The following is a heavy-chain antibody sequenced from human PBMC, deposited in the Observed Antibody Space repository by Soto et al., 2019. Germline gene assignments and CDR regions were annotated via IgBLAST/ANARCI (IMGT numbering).Heavy chain of an antibody. CDR1: GYTFTNYG. D-gene: IGHD3-10*01. V-gene: IGHV1-18*01. Sequence: ASVKVSCKASGYTFTNYGISWVRQAPGQGLEWMGWISAYKGDTNYAQNLRGRVTMTTDTSTNTAYMELRSLRDDDTAMYYRARDLDGSGSYYTDYWGPGTLVTVSS. CDR2: ISAYKGDT. CDR3: ARDLDGSGSYYTDY. J-gene: IGHJ4*02.